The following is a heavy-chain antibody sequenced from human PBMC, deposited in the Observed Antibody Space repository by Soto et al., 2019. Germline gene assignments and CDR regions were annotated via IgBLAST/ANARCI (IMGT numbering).Heavy chain of an antibody. V-gene: IGHV3-23*01. J-gene: IGHJ4*02. CDR2: ISGSGGST. CDR1: GFTFSSYA. Sequence: GGSLRLSCAASGFTFSSYAMSWVRQAPGKGLGWVSAISGSGGSTYYADSVKGRFTISRDNSKNTLYLQMNSLRAEDTAVYYCARQSSSWTKDFDYWGQGNLVTVSS. D-gene: IGHD6-13*01. CDR3: ARQSSSWTKDFDY.